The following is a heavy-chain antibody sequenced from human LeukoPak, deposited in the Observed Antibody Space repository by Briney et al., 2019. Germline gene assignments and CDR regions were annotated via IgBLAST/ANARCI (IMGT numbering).Heavy chain of an antibody. CDR1: GFTFSSYW. J-gene: IGHJ5*01. CDR2: IKGDGSRT. CDR3: VRDWDHFDFDS. D-gene: IGHD3-9*01. Sequence: GGSLRLSCAASGFTFSSYWMPWVRQAPGKGLVWVSRIKGDGSRTIYADSVKGRFTISRDNAKNTLYLQMKSLRAEDTAVYYCVRDWDHFDFDSWGLGTLVTVSS. V-gene: IGHV3-74*01.